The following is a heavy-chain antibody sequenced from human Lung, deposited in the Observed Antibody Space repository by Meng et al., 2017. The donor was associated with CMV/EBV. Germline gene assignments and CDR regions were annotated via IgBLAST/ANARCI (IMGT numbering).Heavy chain of an antibody. CDR3: VRVRGQWELGDTYDS. J-gene: IGHJ3*02. Sequence: ASVXVSCKASGYTFTNYGLSWVRQAPGQGLEWMGWIRAYTVNTNYAQKFQGRVTMTADRFTDTAYMELRSLRSDDTAVYYCVRVRGQWELGDTYDSWGQGTMVTVSS. D-gene: IGHD1-26*01. CDR1: GYTFTNYG. V-gene: IGHV1-18*01. CDR2: IRAYTVNT.